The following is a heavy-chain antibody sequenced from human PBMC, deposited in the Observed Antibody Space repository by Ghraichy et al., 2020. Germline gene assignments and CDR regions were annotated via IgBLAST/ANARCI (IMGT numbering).Heavy chain of an antibody. CDR1: GGSISSYY. Sequence: SETLSLTCTVSGGSISSYYWSWIRQPPGKGLEWIGYIYYSGSTNYNPSLKSRVTISVDTSKNQFSLKLSSVTAADTAVYYCARGRPYYYDSSGNNWFDPWGQGTLVTVSS. D-gene: IGHD3-22*01. CDR3: ARGRPYYYDSSGNNWFDP. J-gene: IGHJ5*02. CDR2: IYYSGST. V-gene: IGHV4-59*01.